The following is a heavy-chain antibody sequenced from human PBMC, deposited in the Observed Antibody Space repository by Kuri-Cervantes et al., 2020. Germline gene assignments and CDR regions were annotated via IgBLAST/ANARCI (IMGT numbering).Heavy chain of an antibody. Sequence: AGSLSLSCAASGFSFSSYSMNWVRQAPGKGLEWVSSISGSSSYIYYADSVKSRFTISRDNAKNSLYLQMNSLRAEDTAVYYCASRVTGPGGLDVWGRGTTVTVSS. CDR2: ISGSSSYI. D-gene: IGHD4-11*01. CDR3: ASRVTGPGGLDV. V-gene: IGHV3-21*06. J-gene: IGHJ6*02. CDR1: GFSFSSYS.